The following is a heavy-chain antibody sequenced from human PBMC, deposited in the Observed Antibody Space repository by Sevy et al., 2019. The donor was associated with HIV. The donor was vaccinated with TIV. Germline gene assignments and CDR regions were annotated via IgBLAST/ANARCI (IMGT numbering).Heavy chain of an antibody. V-gene: IGHV4-59*01. CDR3: ARSHLAFCGGDCFSPYYFDS. CDR1: GGSISSYY. CDR2: IYSSGST. J-gene: IGHJ4*02. D-gene: IGHD2-21*01. Sequence: SETLSLTCNVSGGSISSYYWNWIRQPPGKGLERIGYIYSSGSTNYNPSLKSRVTISVDMSKNQFSLKLSSVTAADTAVYYCARSHLAFCGGDCFSPYYFDSWGQGTLVTVSS.